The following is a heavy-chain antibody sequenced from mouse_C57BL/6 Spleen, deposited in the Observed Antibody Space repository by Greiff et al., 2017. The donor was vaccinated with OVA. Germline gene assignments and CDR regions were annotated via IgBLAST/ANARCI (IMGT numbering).Heavy chain of an antibody. D-gene: IGHD1-1*01. CDR1: GYTFTSYW. J-gene: IGHJ4*01. CDR3: AREATTVVATDYAMDY. CDR2: IDPSDSYT. V-gene: IGHV1-50*01. Sequence: QVQLRQPGAELVKPGASVTLSCKASGYTFTSYWMQWVKQRPGQGLEWIGEIDPSDSYTNYNQKFKGKATLTVDTSSSTAYMQLSSPTSEDSAVYYCAREATTVVATDYAMDYWGQGTSVTVSS.